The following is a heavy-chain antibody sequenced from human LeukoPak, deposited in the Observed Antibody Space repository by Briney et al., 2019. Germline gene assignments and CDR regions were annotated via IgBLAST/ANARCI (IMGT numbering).Heavy chain of an antibody. D-gene: IGHD6-19*01. CDR2: INHSGST. CDR3: ARGLPYSSGWYGY. CDR1: GGSFSGYY. J-gene: IGHJ4*02. V-gene: IGHV4-34*01. Sequence: SETQSLTCAVYGGSFSGYYWSWIRQPPGKGLEWIGEINHSGSTNYNPSLKSRVTISADTSKNQFSLKLSSVTAADTAVYYCARGLPYSSGWYGYWGQGTLVTVSS.